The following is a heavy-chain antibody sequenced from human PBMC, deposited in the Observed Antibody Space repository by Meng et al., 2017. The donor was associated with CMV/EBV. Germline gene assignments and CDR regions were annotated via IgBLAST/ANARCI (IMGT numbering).Heavy chain of an antibody. CDR1: GGSFSGYY. CDR3: ARAAGTPFDY. Sequence: SLTCAVYGGSFSGYYWSWIRQPPGKGLEWIGEINHSGSTNYSPSLKSRLTISVDTSKNQFSLKLSSVTAADTAVYYCARAAGTPFDYWGQGTLVTVSS. J-gene: IGHJ4*02. CDR2: INHSGST. V-gene: IGHV4-34*01.